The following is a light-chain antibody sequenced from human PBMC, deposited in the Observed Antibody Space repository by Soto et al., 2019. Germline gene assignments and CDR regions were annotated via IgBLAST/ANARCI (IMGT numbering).Light chain of an antibody. CDR1: SSDVGGYNY. J-gene: IGLJ1*01. CDR3: CSYTSSSTYV. V-gene: IGLV2-14*01. Sequence: QSALTQPAYVSGPPGQSTTISCTGTSSDVGGYNYVSWYQQHPGKAPKLMIYDVSNRPSGVSNRFSGSKSGNTASLTISGLQAEDEADYYCCSYTSSSTYVFGTGT. CDR2: DVS.